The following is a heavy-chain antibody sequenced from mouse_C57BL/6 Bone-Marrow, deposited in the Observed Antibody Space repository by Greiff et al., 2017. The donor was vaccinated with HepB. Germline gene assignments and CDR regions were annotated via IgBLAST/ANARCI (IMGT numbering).Heavy chain of an antibody. Sequence: QVQLQQSGAELARPGASVKLSCKASGYTLTSYGISWVKQRTGQGLEWIGEIYPRSGNTYYNEKFKGKATLTADKSSSTAYMELRSLTSEDSAVYFCARRGLHYFDDWGQGTTLTVSS. V-gene: IGHV1-81*01. J-gene: IGHJ2*01. CDR2: IYPRSGNT. CDR1: GYTLTSYG. CDR3: ARRGLHYFDD.